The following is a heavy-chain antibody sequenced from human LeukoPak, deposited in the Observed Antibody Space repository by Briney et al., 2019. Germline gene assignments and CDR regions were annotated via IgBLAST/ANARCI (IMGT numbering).Heavy chain of an antibody. D-gene: IGHD3-9*01. Sequence: ASVKASCKASGYTFTGYYMHWVRQAPGQGLEWMGWINPNSGGTNYAQKFRGRVTMTRDTSISTAYMELSRLRSDDTAVYYCARAAGGGSTYYDILTGYQPYYFDYWGQGTLVTVSS. J-gene: IGHJ4*02. CDR1: GYTFTGYY. CDR2: INPNSGGT. CDR3: ARAAGGGSTYYDILTGYQPYYFDY. V-gene: IGHV1-2*02.